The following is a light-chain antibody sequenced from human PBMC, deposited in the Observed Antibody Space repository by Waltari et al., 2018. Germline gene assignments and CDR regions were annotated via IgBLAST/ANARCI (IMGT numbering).Light chain of an antibody. CDR3: QQYGNAPLT. CDR2: GAS. V-gene: IGKV3-20*01. J-gene: IGKJ5*01. Sequence: DIVLTQSPGTLSLSPGGRATLYCRATQSVSDNYLAWYQQKPGQAPRLLIYGASNRTAGIPDRFSGSGSGTDFTLTINRLEPEDFGVYFCQQYGNAPLTFGQGTRLEIK. CDR1: QSVSDNY.